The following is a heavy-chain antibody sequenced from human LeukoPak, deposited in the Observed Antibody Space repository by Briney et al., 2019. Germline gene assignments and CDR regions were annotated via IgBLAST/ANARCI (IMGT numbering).Heavy chain of an antibody. V-gene: IGHV4-59*01. D-gene: IGHD2-2*02. J-gene: IGHJ3*02. CDR1: GGSISSYY. Sequence: TSETLSLTCTVSGGSISSYYWSWIRQPPGKGLEWIGYIYYSGSTNYNPSLKSRVTISVDTSKNQFSLKLSSVTAADTAVYYCARPLYTGGFDIRGQGTMVTVSS. CDR2: IYYSGST. CDR3: ARPLYTGGFDI.